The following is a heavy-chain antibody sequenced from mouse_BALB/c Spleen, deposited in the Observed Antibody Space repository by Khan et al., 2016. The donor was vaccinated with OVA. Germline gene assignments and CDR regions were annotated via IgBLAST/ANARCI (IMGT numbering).Heavy chain of an antibody. J-gene: IGHJ3*01. D-gene: IGHD2-14*01. CDR1: GYTFTSYT. Sequence: QVQLKQSGAELARPGASVKMSCKASGYTFTSYTIHWIKKRPGQGLEWIGYINPSNGYTNYNQKFKDKATLTTDKSSTTAYLQLSSLTSDDSAVYNCVRDGAYHRNDGWFAYGGKGTLVTVSA. CDR2: INPSNGYT. V-gene: IGHV1-4*01. CDR3: VRDGAYHRNDGWFAY.